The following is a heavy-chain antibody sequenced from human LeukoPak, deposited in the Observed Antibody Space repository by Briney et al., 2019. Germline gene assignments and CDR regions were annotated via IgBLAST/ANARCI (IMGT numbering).Heavy chain of an antibody. CDR2: ISSSGSTI. V-gene: IGHV3-48*03. Sequence: PGGSLRLSCAAFGFTFSSYEMNWVRQAPGKGLEWVSYISSSGSTIYYADSVKGRFTISRDNAKNSLYLQMNSLRAEDTAVYYCARDGGSYTRGDYWGQGTLVTVSS. CDR1: GFTFSSYE. J-gene: IGHJ4*02. D-gene: IGHD1-26*01. CDR3: ARDGGSYTRGDY.